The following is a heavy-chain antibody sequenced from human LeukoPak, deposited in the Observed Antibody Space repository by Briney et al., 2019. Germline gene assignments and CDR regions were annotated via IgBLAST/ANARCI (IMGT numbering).Heavy chain of an antibody. V-gene: IGHV4-34*01. CDR2: INHSGST. J-gene: IGHJ6*03. D-gene: IGHD3-10*01. Sequence: SETLSLTCAVYGGSFSGYYWSWIRQPPGKGLEWIGEINHSGSTNYIPSLKSRVTMSVDTSKNQFSLKLSSVTAADTAVYYCARGGSGAARGYYYYMDVWGKGTTVTVSS. CDR1: GGSFSGYY. CDR3: ARGGSGAARGYYYYMDV.